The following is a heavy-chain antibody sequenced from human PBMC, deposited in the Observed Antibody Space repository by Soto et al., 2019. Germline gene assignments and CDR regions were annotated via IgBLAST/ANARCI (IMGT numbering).Heavy chain of an antibody. CDR2: FDPEDGET. CDR3: ATRNRGQLLWESNWFDP. CDR1: GYTLTELS. D-gene: IGHD2-2*01. V-gene: IGHV1-24*01. Sequence: ASVKVSCKVSGYTLTELSMHWVRQAPGKGLEWMGGFDPEDGETIYAQKFQGRVTMTEDTSTDTAYMELSSLRSEDTAVYYCATRNRGQLLWESNWFDPWGQGTLVTVSS. J-gene: IGHJ5*02.